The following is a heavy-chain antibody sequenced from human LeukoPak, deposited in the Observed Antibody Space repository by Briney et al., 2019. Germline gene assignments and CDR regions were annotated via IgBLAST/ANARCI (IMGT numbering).Heavy chain of an antibody. Sequence: ASVKVSCKASGYTFTGYYMHWVRQAPGQGLEWMGWITPNSGGTYYAQKFQGRVTMTRDTSISTDYMELRRQSFDAPDVYLCERRLLGYSSGLYYLTGAETLALDIWGKGTMVTVSS. CDR3: ERRLLGYSSGLYYLTGAETLALDI. CDR1: GYTFTGYY. J-gene: IGHJ3*02. D-gene: IGHD6-19*01. CDR2: ITPNSGGT. V-gene: IGHV1-2*02.